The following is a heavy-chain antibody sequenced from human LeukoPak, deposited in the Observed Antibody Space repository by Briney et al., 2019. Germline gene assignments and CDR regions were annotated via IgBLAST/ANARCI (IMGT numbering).Heavy chain of an antibody. V-gene: IGHV1-2*02. Sequence: GASVKVSCKASGYTFTGYYMHWVRQAPGQGLEWMGWINPNSGGTNYAQKFQGRVTMTRDTSISTAYMELSRLRSDDTAVYYCAREWETGTQPYFDYWGQGTLVTVSS. CDR1: GYTFTGYY. D-gene: IGHD1-1*01. CDR2: INPNSGGT. CDR3: AREWETGTQPYFDY. J-gene: IGHJ4*02.